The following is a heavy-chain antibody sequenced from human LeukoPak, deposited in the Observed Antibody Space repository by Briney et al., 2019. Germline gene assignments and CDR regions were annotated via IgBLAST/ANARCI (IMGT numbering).Heavy chain of an antibody. V-gene: IGHV3-23*01. CDR1: GFTFSSYA. CDR2: ISGSGGST. J-gene: IGHJ4*02. D-gene: IGHD3-9*01. CDR3: AKGRVLRYFDWSPMFDY. Sequence: PGGSLRLSCAASGFTFSSYAMSWVRQAPGNGLEWVSAISGSGGSTYYADSVKGRFTISRDNSKNTLYLQMNSLRAEDTAVYYCAKGRVLRYFDWSPMFDYWGQGTLVTVSS.